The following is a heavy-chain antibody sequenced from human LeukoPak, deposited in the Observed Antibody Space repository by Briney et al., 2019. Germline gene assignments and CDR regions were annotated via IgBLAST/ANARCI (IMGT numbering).Heavy chain of an antibody. V-gene: IGHV7-4-1*02. Sequence: ASVKVSCKASGYTFTSYAMNWVRQAPGQGLEWMGWINTNTGNPTYAQGFTGRFVFSLDTSVSTAYLQISSLKAEDTAVYYCARWSTSYFRGVYYYYYGMDVWGQGTTVTVSS. CDR2: INTNTGNP. D-gene: IGHD2-2*01. J-gene: IGHJ6*02. CDR1: GYTFTSYA. CDR3: ARWSTSYFRGVYYYYYGMDV.